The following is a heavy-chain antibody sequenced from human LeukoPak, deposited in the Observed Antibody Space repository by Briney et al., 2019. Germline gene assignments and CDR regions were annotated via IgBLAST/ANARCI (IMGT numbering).Heavy chain of an antibody. CDR2: ISSSSSTI. Sequence: GGSLRLSCAASGFTFSSYSMNWVRQAPGKGLEWVSYISSSSSTIYYADSVKGRFTISRDNAKNSLYLQMNSLRAEDTAVYYCASPQDSSGYYWAPYYYYGMDVWGQGTTVTVSS. CDR3: ASPQDSSGYYWAPYYYYGMDV. D-gene: IGHD3-22*01. CDR1: GFTFSSYS. V-gene: IGHV3-48*04. J-gene: IGHJ6*02.